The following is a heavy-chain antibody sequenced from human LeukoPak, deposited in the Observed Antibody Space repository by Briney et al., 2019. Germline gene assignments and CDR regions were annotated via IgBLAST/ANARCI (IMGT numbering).Heavy chain of an antibody. CDR2: ITSKGGST. D-gene: IGHD1-26*01. V-gene: IGHV3-64*01. CDR1: GFTFSSYA. CDR3: ARDRVVGPPSGTFDI. J-gene: IGHJ3*02. Sequence: PGGSLRLSCAASGFTFSSYAMHWVRQAPGKGLEYVSVITSKGGSTYYANSVKGRFIISRDNSKNTLYLQTASLRAEDMAVYYCARDRVVGPPSGTFDIWGQGTMVTVSS.